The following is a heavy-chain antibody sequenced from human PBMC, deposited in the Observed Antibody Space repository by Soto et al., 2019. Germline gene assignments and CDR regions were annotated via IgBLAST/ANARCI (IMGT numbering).Heavy chain of an antibody. Sequence: SETLSLTCTVSGGSISSYYWSWIRQPPGKGLEWIGYIYYSGSTNYNPSLKSRVTISVDTSKNQFSLKLSSVTAADTAVYYCARSDYDYIWGSYRVPLGFDYWGQGTLVTVSS. CDR3: ARSDYDYIWGSYRVPLGFDY. J-gene: IGHJ4*02. CDR1: GGSISSYY. D-gene: IGHD3-16*02. V-gene: IGHV4-59*08. CDR2: IYYSGST.